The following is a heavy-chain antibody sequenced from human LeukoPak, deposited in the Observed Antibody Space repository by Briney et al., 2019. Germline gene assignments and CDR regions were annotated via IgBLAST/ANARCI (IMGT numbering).Heavy chain of an antibody. CDR2: INPNSGNT. CDR3: ARDRRVVDYYDSSGYSPPLDY. J-gene: IGHJ4*02. Sequence: ASVKVSRKASGYTFTGKYMHWVRQAPGQGLEWMGWINPNSGNTGYAQKFQGRVTITRNTSISTAYMELSSLRSEDTAVYYCARDRRVVDYYDSSGYSPPLDYWGQGTLVTVSS. D-gene: IGHD3-22*01. V-gene: IGHV1-8*03. CDR1: GYTFTGKY.